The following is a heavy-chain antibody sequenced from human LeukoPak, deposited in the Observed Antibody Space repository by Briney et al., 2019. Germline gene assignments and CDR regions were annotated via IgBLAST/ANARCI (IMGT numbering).Heavy chain of an antibody. Sequence: SETLSLTCTVSGGSISSYYWSWIRQPPGKGREWIGYIYYSGNTNYNPSLKSRVSISIDTSKNQFFLQLSSVTAADTAVYYCARDRDSSGLRDFDLWGRGTLVTVSA. D-gene: IGHD3-22*01. J-gene: IGHJ2*01. CDR1: GGSISSYY. V-gene: IGHV4-59*01. CDR2: IYYSGNT. CDR3: ARDRDSSGLRDFDL.